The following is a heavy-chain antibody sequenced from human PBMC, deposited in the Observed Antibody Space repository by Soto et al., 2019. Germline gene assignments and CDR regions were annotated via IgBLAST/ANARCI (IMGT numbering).Heavy chain of an antibody. D-gene: IGHD6-19*01. CDR1: GGSISSYY. CDR2: IYYSGST. CDR3: ARALQYSSGWYLDY. Sequence: PSETLSLTCTVSGGSISSYYWSWIRQPPGKGLEWIGYIYYSGSTNYNPSLKSRVTISVDTSKNQFSLKLSSVTAADTAVYYCARALQYSSGWYLDYWGQGTLVTVSS. V-gene: IGHV4-59*01. J-gene: IGHJ4*02.